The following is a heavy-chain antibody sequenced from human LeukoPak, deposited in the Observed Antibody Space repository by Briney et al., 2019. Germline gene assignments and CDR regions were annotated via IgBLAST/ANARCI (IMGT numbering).Heavy chain of an antibody. CDR2: INPSGGSA. V-gene: IGHV1-46*01. J-gene: IGHJ4*02. D-gene: IGHD2-21*02. Sequence: ASVKVSCKASGYTFTSYYMHWVRQAPGQGLERMGIINPSGGSASYARKFQGRVTMTRDTSTSTVYMELSSLRSEDTAVYYCARDCPGGGGDCYADYWGQGTLVTVSS. CDR1: GYTFTSYY. CDR3: ARDCPGGGGDCYADY.